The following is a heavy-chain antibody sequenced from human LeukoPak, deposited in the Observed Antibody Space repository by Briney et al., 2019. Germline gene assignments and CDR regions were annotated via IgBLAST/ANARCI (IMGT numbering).Heavy chain of an antibody. D-gene: IGHD3-9*01. V-gene: IGHV4-38-2*02. J-gene: IGHJ4*02. CDR1: GYSISSGYF. Sequence: SETLSLTCTVSGYSISSGYFWSWIRQPPGKGLEWIGEINHSGITNYNPSLKSRVTISVDTSKNQFSLKLSSVTAADTAVYYCARQIWLSSYYFDYWGQGTLVTVSS. CDR3: ARQIWLSSYYFDY. CDR2: INHSGIT.